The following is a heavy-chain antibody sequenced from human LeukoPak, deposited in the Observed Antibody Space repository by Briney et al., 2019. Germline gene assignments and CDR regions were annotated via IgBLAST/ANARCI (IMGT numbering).Heavy chain of an antibody. Sequence: HPGRSLRLSCAASGFTFDAMHWVRQPPGKGLEWVSGINWNSNNIGYADSVKGRFTISRDNAKNSLYLQMNSLRAGDAALYYCAKDLYYDSSGLHDYWGQGTLVTVSS. J-gene: IGHJ4*02. CDR3: AKDLYYDSSGLHDY. D-gene: IGHD3-22*01. V-gene: IGHV3-9*01. CDR1: GFTFDA. CDR2: INWNSNNI.